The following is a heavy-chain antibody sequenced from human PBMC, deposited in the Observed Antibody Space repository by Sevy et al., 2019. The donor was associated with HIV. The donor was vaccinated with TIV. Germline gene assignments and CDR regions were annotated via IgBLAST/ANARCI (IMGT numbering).Heavy chain of an antibody. J-gene: IGHJ5*02. D-gene: IGHD2-15*01. CDR2: KSYDESNK. CDR1: GFTFSSYA. CDR3: ASSCSGGSCYSAWFDP. V-gene: IGHV3-30-3*01. Sequence: GGSLRLSCAASGFTFSSYAMHWVRQAPGKGLEWVAVKSYDESNKYYEDSVKGRFTSSRDNSKNTLYLQMNSLRAEDTAVYYCASSCSGGSCYSAWFDPWGQGTLVTVSS.